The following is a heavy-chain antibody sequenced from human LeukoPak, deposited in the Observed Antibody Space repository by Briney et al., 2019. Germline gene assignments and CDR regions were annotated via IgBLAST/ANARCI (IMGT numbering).Heavy chain of an antibody. J-gene: IGHJ4*02. V-gene: IGHV1-46*01. CDR3: ARTGYSSTYRFTGDY. CDR2: INPTVGTT. CDR1: GYSFTTHY. D-gene: IGHD6-13*01. Sequence: ASMKVSCKASGYSFTTHYVHWVRQAPGQGLEWMGIINPTVGTTFYAQKFQDRVTMTRDTSISTAYMELSRLRSDDTAVYYCARTGYSSTYRFTGDYWGQGTLVTVSS.